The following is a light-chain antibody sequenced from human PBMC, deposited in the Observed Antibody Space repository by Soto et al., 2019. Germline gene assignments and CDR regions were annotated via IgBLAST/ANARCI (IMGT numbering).Light chain of an antibody. CDR1: TSNVGSNT. Sequence: QSVLTQPPSASGTPRQRVTISCSGSTSNVGSNTVHWYQQVSGTAPKLLMYSDSQRPSGVPDRFSGSKSGTSASLAITGLQSEDEADYYCAAWDDSLHGPVFGGGTKVTVL. CDR2: SDS. V-gene: IGLV1-44*01. J-gene: IGLJ2*01. CDR3: AAWDDSLHGPV.